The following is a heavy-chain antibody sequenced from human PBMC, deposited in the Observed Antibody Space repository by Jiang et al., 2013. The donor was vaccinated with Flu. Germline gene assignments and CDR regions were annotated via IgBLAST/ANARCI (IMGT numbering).Heavy chain of an antibody. CDR3: ARKDISVAGNPFDS. D-gene: IGHD6-19*01. J-gene: IGHJ4*02. V-gene: IGHV1-69*17. CDR2: IIPLFGIT. CDR1: GGTFSTTA. Sequence: SGAEVKKPGSSVKVSCKASGGTFSTTAINWVRQARGQGLEWVGGIIPLFGITHYAQNFQGRVTFSADRSTTTGYMELTSLRSEDTAVYYCARKDISVAGNPFDSWGQGTLVTVSS.